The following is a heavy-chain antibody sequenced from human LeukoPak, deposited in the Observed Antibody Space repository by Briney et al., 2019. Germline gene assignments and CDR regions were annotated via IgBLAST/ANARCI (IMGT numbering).Heavy chain of an antibody. D-gene: IGHD3-10*01. CDR1: GFTFDDYA. Sequence: PGRSLRLSCAASGFTFDDYAMHWVRHTPEKGLEWISGMSWNGNSIGYADSVKGRFTISRDNAENSLYMQMNSLRAEDTGVYYCVRDFLGESGAGGYWGQGTLVTVSS. J-gene: IGHJ4*02. CDR2: MSWNGNSI. CDR3: VRDFLGESGAGGY. V-gene: IGHV3-9*01.